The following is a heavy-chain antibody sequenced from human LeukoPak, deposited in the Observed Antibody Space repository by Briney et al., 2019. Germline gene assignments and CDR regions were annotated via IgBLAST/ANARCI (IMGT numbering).Heavy chain of an antibody. CDR2: VSAYDGST. CDR1: GYSFTSYG. CDR3: ARGGRDGMDV. Sequence: AASVKVSCKASGYSFTSYGFTWVRRAPGQGLEWMGWVSAYDGSTNYAQKIRGRVTMTTDASKNTVYMESRSLRFDDTAVYYCARGGRDGMDVWGQGTTVTVSS. D-gene: IGHD3-10*01. V-gene: IGHV1-18*01. J-gene: IGHJ6*02.